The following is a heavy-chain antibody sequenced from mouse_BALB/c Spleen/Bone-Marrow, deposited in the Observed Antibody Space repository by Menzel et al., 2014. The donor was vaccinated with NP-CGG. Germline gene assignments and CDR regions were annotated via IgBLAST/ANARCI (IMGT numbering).Heavy chain of an antibody. V-gene: IGHV4-1*02. D-gene: IGHD1-1*01. CDR2: INPDSSTI. CDR3: ARLSYYGRFAY. J-gene: IGHJ3*01. CDR1: GFDFSRYW. Sequence: EVKVVESGGGLVQPGGSLKLSCAASGFDFSRYWMSWVRRAPGKGLEWIGEINPDSSTINYTPSLKDKFIISRDNAKNTLYLQMSKVRSEDTALYYCARLSYYGRFAYWGQGTLVTVSA.